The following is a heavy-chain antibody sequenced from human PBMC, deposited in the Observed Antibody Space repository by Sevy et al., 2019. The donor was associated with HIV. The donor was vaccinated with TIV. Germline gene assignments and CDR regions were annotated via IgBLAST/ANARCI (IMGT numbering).Heavy chain of an antibody. J-gene: IGHJ4*02. CDR1: GFTFSMYW. V-gene: IGHV3-7*01. Sequence: GGSLRLSCAASGFTFSMYWMSWVRQAPGKGLEWVANIKQDGSDKYYVESVKGRFTISRDNAKNSLYLQMNSLRTEDTAVYYCARHQGMYFYDSSGYYDYWGQGTLVTVSS. CDR3: ARHQGMYFYDSSGYYDY. D-gene: IGHD3-22*01. CDR2: IKQDGSDK.